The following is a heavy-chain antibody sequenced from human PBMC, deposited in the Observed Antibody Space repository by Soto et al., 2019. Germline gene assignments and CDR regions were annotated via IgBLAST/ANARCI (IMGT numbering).Heavy chain of an antibody. CDR3: ATDGGIVSNWGKCDY. J-gene: IGHJ4*02. Sequence: ESGGGLVKPGGSLRLSCAASGFSFSNAWMSWVRQAPGKGLEWVGRIKTKTDGGTTDYAAPVKGRFTISRDDSKTTLYLQMDSLKTEDTAVYYCATDGGIVSNWGKCDYWGQGALVTVSS. D-gene: IGHD7-27*01. CDR2: IKTKTDGGTT. V-gene: IGHV3-15*01. CDR1: GFSFSNAW.